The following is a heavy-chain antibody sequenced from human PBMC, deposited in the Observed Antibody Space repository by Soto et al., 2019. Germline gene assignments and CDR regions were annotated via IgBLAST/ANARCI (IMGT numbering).Heavy chain of an antibody. J-gene: IGHJ3*02. CDR2: INHSGST. CDR1: GGSFSGYY. CDR3: ARAHAFDI. V-gene: IGHV4-34*01. Sequence: QVQLQQWGAGLLKPSETLSLTCAVYGGSFSGYYWSWIRQPPGKGLEWIGEINHSGSTNYNPSLKSRVTXSVDTSKNQFSLKLSSVTAADTAVYYCARAHAFDIWGQGTMVTVSS.